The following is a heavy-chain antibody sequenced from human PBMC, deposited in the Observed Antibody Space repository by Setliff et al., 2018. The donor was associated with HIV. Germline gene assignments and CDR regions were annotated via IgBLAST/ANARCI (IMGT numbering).Heavy chain of an antibody. CDR1: GGFIKNSNYY. CDR3: ARLPSKDSRRPPPYY. Sequence: PSETLSLTCTVYGGFIKNSNYYWGWIRQPPGKGLEWIGNIHYSGSTYYNPSLKSRVTISVDTSKNQFSLKLSSVTAADTAVYYCARLPSKDSRRPPPYYWGQGTLVTVSS. V-gene: IGHV4-39*01. CDR2: IHYSGST. J-gene: IGHJ4*02.